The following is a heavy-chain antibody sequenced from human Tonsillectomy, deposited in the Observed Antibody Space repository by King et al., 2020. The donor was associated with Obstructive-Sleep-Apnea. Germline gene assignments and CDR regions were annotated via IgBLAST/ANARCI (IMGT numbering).Heavy chain of an antibody. V-gene: IGHV1-18*01. D-gene: IGHD3-16*01. CDR3: AGNYGEGYQGAFDF. CDR2: ISTYNGHR. J-gene: IGHJ3*01. Sequence: QLVQSGAEVKKPGASVKVSCKASAYTFTNYGISWVRQAPGQGLQWMGWISTYNGHRNYEQKFQGRVTLTTDTSTTTAYMELRSLRSDDTAVYYCAGNYGEGYQGAFDFWGQGTMVTVSS. CDR1: AYTFTNYG.